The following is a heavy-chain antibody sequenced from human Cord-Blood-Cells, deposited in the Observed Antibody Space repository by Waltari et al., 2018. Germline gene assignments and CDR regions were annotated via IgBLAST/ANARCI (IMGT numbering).Heavy chain of an antibody. V-gene: IGHV4-34*01. CDR3: ARLPPYSGYEDAFDI. CDR1: GGSFSGYY. D-gene: IGHD5-12*01. Sequence: QVQLPQWGAGLLKPSETLSLTCAVYGGSFSGYYWSWVRYPPGKGLEWIGEINHSGSTNYNPSLKSRVTISVDTSKNQFSLKLSSVTAADTAVYYCARLPPYSGYEDAFDIWGQGTMVTVSS. J-gene: IGHJ3*02. CDR2: INHSGST.